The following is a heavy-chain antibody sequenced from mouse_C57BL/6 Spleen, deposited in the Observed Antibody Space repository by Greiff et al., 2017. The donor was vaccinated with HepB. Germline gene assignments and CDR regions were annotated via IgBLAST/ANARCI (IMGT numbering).Heavy chain of an antibody. CDR3: ARRISDYYGSSFDY. Sequence: VQLQQSGAELVRPGASVKLSCKASGYTFTDYYINWVKQRPGQGLEWIARIYPGSGNTYYNEKFKGKATLTAEKSSSTAYMQLSSLTSEDSAVYFCARRISDYYGSSFDYWGQGTTLTVSS. J-gene: IGHJ2*01. CDR2: IYPGSGNT. D-gene: IGHD1-1*01. V-gene: IGHV1-76*01. CDR1: GYTFTDYY.